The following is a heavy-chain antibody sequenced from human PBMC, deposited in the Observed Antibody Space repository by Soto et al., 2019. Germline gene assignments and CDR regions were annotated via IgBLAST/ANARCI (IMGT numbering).Heavy chain of an antibody. D-gene: IGHD3-3*01. CDR3: AREIFPYGMDV. J-gene: IGHJ6*02. V-gene: IGHV4-30-2*01. CDR2: IYPSGSA. CDR1: GGSINSGGYS. Sequence: LSLTCGVSGGSINSGGYSWSWIRQPPGRGLEWIGNIYPSGSANYSPSLKTRVTISVDRSMNQFSLNLGSVTAADTAVYYCAREIFPYGMDVWGPGTTVTVSS.